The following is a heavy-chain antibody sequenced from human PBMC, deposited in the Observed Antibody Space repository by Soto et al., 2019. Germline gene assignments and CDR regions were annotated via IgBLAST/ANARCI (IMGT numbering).Heavy chain of an antibody. J-gene: IGHJ4*02. V-gene: IGHV3-33*01. CDR1: GFTFSSYG. Sequence: GGSLRLSCAASGFTFSSYGMHWVRQAPGKGLEWVAVIWFDGSNKDYADSVKGRFTISRDNSKNTLYLQMNSLSAEDTAVYYCGRAAYSSGWYYFDHWGQGTLVTVSS. D-gene: IGHD6-19*01. CDR2: IWFDGSNK. CDR3: GRAAYSSGWYYFDH.